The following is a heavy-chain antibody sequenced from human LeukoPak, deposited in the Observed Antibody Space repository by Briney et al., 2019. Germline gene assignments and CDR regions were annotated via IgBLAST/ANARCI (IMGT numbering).Heavy chain of an antibody. CDR3: ARERGPNTGYMDV. Sequence: ASVKVSRKASGGTFSSYAISWVRQAPGQGLEWMGGIIPIFGTANYAQKFQGRVTFTADESTSTAYMELSSLRSEDTAVYYCARERGPNTGYMDVWGQGTTVTVSS. D-gene: IGHD3-9*01. J-gene: IGHJ6*02. CDR2: IIPIFGTA. CDR1: GGTFSSYA. V-gene: IGHV1-69*13.